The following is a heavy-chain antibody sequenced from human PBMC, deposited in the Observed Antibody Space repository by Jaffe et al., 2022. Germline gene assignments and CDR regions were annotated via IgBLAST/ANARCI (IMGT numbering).Heavy chain of an antibody. CDR1: GYTFTGYY. D-gene: IGHD3-9*01. CDR3: ARDVDYDILTGYYYFDY. V-gene: IGHV1-2*02. J-gene: IGHJ4*02. Sequence: QVQLVQSGAEVKKPGASVKVSCKASGYTFTGYYMHWVRQAPGQGLEWMGWINPNSGGTNYAQKFQGRVTMTRDTSISTAYMELSRLRSDDTAVYYCARDVDYDILTGYYYFDYWGQGTLVTVSS. CDR2: INPNSGGT.